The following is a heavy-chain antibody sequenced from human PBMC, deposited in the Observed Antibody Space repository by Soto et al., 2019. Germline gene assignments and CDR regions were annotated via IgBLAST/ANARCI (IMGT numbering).Heavy chain of an antibody. CDR2: INAGNGNT. CDR3: ARDYYGSGSYYPWNYYYMDV. J-gene: IGHJ6*03. D-gene: IGHD3-10*01. Sequence: ASVKVSCKASGYTFTGYYMHWVRQAPGQGLEWMGWINAGNGNTKYSQKLQGRVTITRDTSASTAYMELSSLRSEDTAVYYCARDYYGSGSYYPWNYYYMDVWGKGTTVTVSS. V-gene: IGHV1-3*01. CDR1: GYTFTGYY.